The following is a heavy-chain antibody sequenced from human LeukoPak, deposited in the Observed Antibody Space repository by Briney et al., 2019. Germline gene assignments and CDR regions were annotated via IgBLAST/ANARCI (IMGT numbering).Heavy chain of an antibody. CDR3: AKDRDGDYVIFDY. J-gene: IGHJ4*02. CDR2: ISGSGGST. CDR1: GFTFSSYA. Sequence: GGSLRLSCAASGFTFSSYAMSWVRQAPGKGLKWVSAISGSGGSTYYADSVKGRFTISRDNSKNTLYLQMNSLRAEDTAVYYCAKDRDGDYVIFDYWGQGTLVTVSS. V-gene: IGHV3-23*01. D-gene: IGHD4-17*01.